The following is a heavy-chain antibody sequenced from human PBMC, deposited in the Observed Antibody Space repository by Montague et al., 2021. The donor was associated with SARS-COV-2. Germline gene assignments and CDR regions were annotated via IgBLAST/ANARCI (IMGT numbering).Heavy chain of an antibody. V-gene: IGHV4-4*07. CDR1: NGSIRHYY. Sequence: SETLSLTCTVSNGSIRHYYWCWIRHSAGEGLELIGRLYTSGTTKYNPSLESRVTMSADTSKNQFALKLDSVTAADAAVSYCASDRSVVRGYDGFDIWGQGTMVIVSS. CDR2: LYTSGTT. D-gene: IGHD3-10*01. CDR3: ASDRSVVRGYDGFDI. J-gene: IGHJ3*02.